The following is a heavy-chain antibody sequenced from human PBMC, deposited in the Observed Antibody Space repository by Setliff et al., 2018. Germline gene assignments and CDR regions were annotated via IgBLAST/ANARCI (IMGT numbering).Heavy chain of an antibody. CDR2: IHTSGST. CDR3: AREGFYCTNGVCYRPFDY. D-gene: IGHD2-8*01. J-gene: IGHJ4*02. CDR1: GGSFSGYY. Sequence: SETLSLTCTVSGGSFSGYYWSWIRQPPGKGLEWIGYIHTSGSTNYNPSLKSRVTISPDTSKNHFSLKVNSVTAADTAVYYCAREGFYCTNGVCYRPFDYWGQGTLVTVSS. V-gene: IGHV4-4*08.